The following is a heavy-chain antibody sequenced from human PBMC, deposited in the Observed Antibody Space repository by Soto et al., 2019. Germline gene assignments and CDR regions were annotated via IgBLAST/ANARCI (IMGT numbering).Heavy chain of an antibody. CDR1: GFTVNSSS. V-gene: IGHV3-53*02. CDR2: IYAAGAT. D-gene: IGHD3-16*01. Sequence: EVELVETGGGLIQPGGSLRLSCAASGFTVNSSSMSWVRQAPGKGLEWVSLIYAAGATYYGDSVKGRFTISRDTSKNTLSLQMTSLRADDTAVYYCARDDSFLGAPFHYWGQGTLVTVSS. J-gene: IGHJ4*02. CDR3: ARDDSFLGAPFHY.